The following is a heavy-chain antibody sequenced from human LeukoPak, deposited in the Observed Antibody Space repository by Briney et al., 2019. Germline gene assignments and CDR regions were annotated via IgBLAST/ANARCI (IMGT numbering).Heavy chain of an antibody. CDR3: ARVCPLAAAGSD. D-gene: IGHD6-13*01. CDR1: GYTFTGYY. V-gene: IGHV1-2*02. CDR2: INPNSGGT. J-gene: IGHJ4*02. Sequence: ASVKVSCKASGYTFTGYYMHWVRQAPGQGLELMGWINPNSGGTNYAQKFQGRVAMTRDTSISTAYMELSRLRSDDTAVYYCARVCPLAAAGSDWGQGTLVTVSS.